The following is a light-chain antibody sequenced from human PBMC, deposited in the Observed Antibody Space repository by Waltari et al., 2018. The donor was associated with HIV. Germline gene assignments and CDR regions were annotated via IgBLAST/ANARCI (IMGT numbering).Light chain of an antibody. Sequence: SYELTQPPSVSVSPGQTASITCSGDKLGDKYACWYQQKPGQSPVLVIYQDSKRPSGTPERFSGSNSGNTATLTISGTQAMDEADYYCQAWDSSTAKFVFGTGTKVTVL. CDR2: QDS. CDR3: QAWDSSTAKFV. CDR1: KLGDKY. V-gene: IGLV3-1*01. J-gene: IGLJ1*01.